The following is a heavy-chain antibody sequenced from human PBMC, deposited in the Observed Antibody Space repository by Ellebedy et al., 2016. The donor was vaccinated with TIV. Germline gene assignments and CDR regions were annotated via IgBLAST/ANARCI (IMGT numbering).Heavy chain of an antibody. D-gene: IGHD3-10*01. CDR1: GYTFTRYG. CDR2: IAVYNGHT. V-gene: IGHV1-18*01. J-gene: IGHJ2*01. Sequence: ASVKVSXXVSGYTFTRYGMSWVRQAPGQGLKWMGWIAVYNGHTKYAQKFQDRVVMTTETATSTVYMELRSLRSDDTAVYYCARSRLGGGHWYFDFWGRGTLVTVSS. CDR3: ARSRLGGGHWYFDF.